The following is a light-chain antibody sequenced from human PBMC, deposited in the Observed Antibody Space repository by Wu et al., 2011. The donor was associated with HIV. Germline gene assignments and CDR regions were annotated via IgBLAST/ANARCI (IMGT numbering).Light chain of an antibody. CDR2: GAY. CDR1: QXVSSNY. V-gene: IGKV3-20*01. CDR3: QQYGSSPPVT. Sequence: RASQXVSSNYVAWYQXKPGQAPRLLIYGAYTKSLASQAGSVAVGLGTDFTLTIRRLEPEDFAVYYCQQYGSSPPVTFGQGTRLEVK. J-gene: IGKJ5*01.